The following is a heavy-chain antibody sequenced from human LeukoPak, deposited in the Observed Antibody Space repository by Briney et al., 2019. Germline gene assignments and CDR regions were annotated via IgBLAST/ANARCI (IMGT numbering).Heavy chain of an antibody. D-gene: IGHD3-16*01. CDR2: INPDGSSI. J-gene: IGHJ4*02. CDR1: GFVFSNYW. CDR3: GRDLSWGSTDY. Sequence: GGSLRLSCAASGFVFSNYWMYWVRQAPGRGLVWVSRINPDGSSIGYADFVRGRFTISRDNAKNTLFLQMNSLTVEDTAMYYCGRDLSWGSTDYWGQGALVTVSS. V-gene: IGHV3-74*01.